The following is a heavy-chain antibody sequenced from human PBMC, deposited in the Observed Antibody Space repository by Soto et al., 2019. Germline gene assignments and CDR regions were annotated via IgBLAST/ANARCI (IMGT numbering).Heavy chain of an antibody. CDR2: IIPILGIA. CDR3: ATRGSLAAETTYFDY. CDR1: GGTFSSYT. J-gene: IGHJ4*02. V-gene: IGHV1-69*02. Sequence: QVQLVQSGAEVKKPGSSVKVSCKASGGTFSSYTISWVRQAPGQGLEWMGRIIPILGIANYAQKFQGRVTITADKSTSTVYMELSSLRSEDTAVYYCATRGSLAAETTYFDYWGQGTLVTVSS. D-gene: IGHD6-13*01.